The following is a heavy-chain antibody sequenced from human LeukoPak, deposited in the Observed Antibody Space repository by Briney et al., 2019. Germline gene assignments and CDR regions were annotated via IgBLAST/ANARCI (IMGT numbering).Heavy chain of an antibody. J-gene: IGHJ4*02. CDR3: ARDLDYVWGSWAPFDY. V-gene: IGHV1-2*02. CDR2: INPNSGGT. D-gene: IGHD3-16*01. Sequence: ASVKVSCKASGYTFTGYYMHWVRQAPGQGLEWMGWINPNSGGTNYAQKFQGRVTMTRDTSISTAYMELRSLRSDDTAVYYCARDLDYVWGSWAPFDYWGQGTLVTVSS. CDR1: GYTFTGYY.